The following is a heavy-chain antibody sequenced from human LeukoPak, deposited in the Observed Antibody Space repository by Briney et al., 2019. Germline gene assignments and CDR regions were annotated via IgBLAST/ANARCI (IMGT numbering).Heavy chain of an antibody. CDR2: IYPGDSDT. J-gene: IGHJ3*02. D-gene: IGHD5-18*01. V-gene: IGHV5-51*01. Sequence: GESLKISCKGSGYSFTNYWIGWVRQMPGKGLEWMGIIYPGDSDTRYSPSFQGQVTISADKSISTAYLQWSSLKASDTAMYYCARVSGGYSYGYDAFDIWGQGTMVTVSS. CDR3: ARVSGGYSYGYDAFDI. CDR1: GYSFTNYW.